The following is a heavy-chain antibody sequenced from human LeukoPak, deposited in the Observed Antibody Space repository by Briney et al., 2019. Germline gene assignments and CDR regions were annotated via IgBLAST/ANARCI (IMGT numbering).Heavy chain of an antibody. CDR2: IKTDGSET. D-gene: IGHD3-22*01. J-gene: IGHJ4*02. V-gene: IGHV3-7*01. CDR1: GFSFSTNW. Sequence: GGPLRLSCEASGFSFSTNWMTWVGQAQGTGLECVANIKTDGSETYYLDSVKGRFTVSRDNAKNSLYLQMNSLRVEDTAVYFCTRDLNHDSSGWGQGTLVTVSS. CDR3: TRDLNHDSSG.